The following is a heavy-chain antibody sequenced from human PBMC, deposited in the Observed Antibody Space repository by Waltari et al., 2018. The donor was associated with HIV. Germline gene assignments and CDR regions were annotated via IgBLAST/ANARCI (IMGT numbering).Heavy chain of an antibody. D-gene: IGHD1-26*01. CDR2: INPNSGGT. V-gene: IGHV1-2*02. J-gene: IGHJ4*02. CDR1: GYTFTGYY. Sequence: QVQLVQSGAEVKKPGASVKVSCKASGYTFTGYYLHWVRQAPGQGLEWMGWINPNSGGTNYAQKFQGRVTMTRDTSISTAYMELSRLRSDDTAVFYCARANDRGWELLTGFDYWGQGTLVTVSS. CDR3: ARANDRGWELLTGFDY.